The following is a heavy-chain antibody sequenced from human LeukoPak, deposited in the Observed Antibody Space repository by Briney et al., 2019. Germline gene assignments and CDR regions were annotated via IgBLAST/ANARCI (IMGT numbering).Heavy chain of an antibody. CDR1: GFTFSNAW. V-gene: IGHV3-15*07. Sequence: SGGSLRLSCAASGFTFSNAWMIWVRQAPGKGLEWVGRTKSKTDGGTTDYAAPVKGRFTISRDDSKNTLYLQVNSLRAEDTAMYYCAREAVAVAGHFDYWGQGTLVTVSS. J-gene: IGHJ4*02. D-gene: IGHD6-19*01. CDR3: AREAVAVAGHFDY. CDR2: TKSKTDGGTT.